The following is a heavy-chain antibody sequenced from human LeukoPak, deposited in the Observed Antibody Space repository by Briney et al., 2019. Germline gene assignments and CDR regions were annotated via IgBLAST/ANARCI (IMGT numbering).Heavy chain of an antibody. Sequence: GGSLRLSCAASGFTFSSYGMHWVRQAPGKGLEGVAFIRYDGSNKYYADSMKGRFTISRDNSKNTLYLQMNSLRAEDTAVYYCAKDGYDFWSGYYTGNYYYYYMDVWGKGTTVTVSS. CDR1: GFTFSSYG. J-gene: IGHJ6*03. CDR3: AKDGYDFWSGYYTGNYYYYYMDV. D-gene: IGHD3-3*01. V-gene: IGHV3-30*02. CDR2: IRYDGSNK.